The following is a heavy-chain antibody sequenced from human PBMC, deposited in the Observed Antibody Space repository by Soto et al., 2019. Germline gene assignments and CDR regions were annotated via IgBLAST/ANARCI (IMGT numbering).Heavy chain of an antibody. V-gene: IGHV3-30*18. Sequence: QVQLVESGGGVVQPGRSLRLSCAASGFTFSTYGMHWVRQAPGKGLEWVAVISYDGSHKYYADSAKGRFTISRDNSKNTLSLQMNSLRAEDTAVYYCANAYSGNYGAGIDYWGQGTLVTVSS. CDR3: ANAYSGNYGAGIDY. CDR1: GFTFSTYG. J-gene: IGHJ4*02. CDR2: ISYDGSHK. D-gene: IGHD1-26*01.